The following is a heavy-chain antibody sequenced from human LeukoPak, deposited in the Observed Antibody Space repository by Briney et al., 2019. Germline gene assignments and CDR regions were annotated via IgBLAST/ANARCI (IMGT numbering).Heavy chain of an antibody. J-gene: IGHJ3*02. Sequence: GGSLRLSCAASGFTFSNYAMTWVRQAPGKGLEWVSGISASGGTTYYADSVKGRFTISRDNSKNTLYLQMNSLRAEDTAVYYCAKRPRDTSGYYLGAFDIWGQGTVVTVSS. D-gene: IGHD3-22*01. CDR1: GFTFSNYA. CDR3: AKRPRDTSGYYLGAFDI. CDR2: ISASGGTT. V-gene: IGHV3-23*01.